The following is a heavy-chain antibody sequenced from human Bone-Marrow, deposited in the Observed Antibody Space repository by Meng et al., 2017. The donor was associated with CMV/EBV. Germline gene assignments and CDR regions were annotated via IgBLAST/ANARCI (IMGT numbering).Heavy chain of an antibody. J-gene: IGHJ1*01. CDR1: GFTFSSYW. Sequence: GESLKISCAASGFTFSSYWMSWVRQAPGKGLEWVSVIYSGGSTYYADSVKGRFTISRDNSKNTLYLQMNSLRAEDTAVYYCARDSGSSSWPNFQHWGQGNLVTVSS. CDR3: ARDSGSSSWPNFQH. V-gene: IGHV3-53*05. CDR2: IYSGGST. D-gene: IGHD6-13*01.